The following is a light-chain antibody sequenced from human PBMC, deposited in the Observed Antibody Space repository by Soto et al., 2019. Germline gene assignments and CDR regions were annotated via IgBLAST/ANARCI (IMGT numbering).Light chain of an antibody. CDR2: GAS. Sequence: EFVLTQSPGTLSLSPGERATLSCRASQSVSSSYLAWYQQKPGQAPRLLIYGASSRATGIPDRFSGSGSGTDFTLTISRLEPEDFAVYYCQQYGSFPLTFGGGTKVAI. CDR3: QQYGSFPLT. V-gene: IGKV3-20*01. CDR1: QSVSSSY. J-gene: IGKJ4*01.